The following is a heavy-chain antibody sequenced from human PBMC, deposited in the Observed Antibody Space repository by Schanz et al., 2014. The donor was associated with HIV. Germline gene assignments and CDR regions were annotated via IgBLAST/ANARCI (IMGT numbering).Heavy chain of an antibody. V-gene: IGHV3-23*04. Sequence: EVQLVESGGGLVQPGGSLSLSCAASGFTFSNYAMSWVRQAPGKGLEWVSTISAGVGTASYADSVKGRFTISRDNSKNTLYLQMNNLRAEDTAVYGCARQGLRFSSWLDYWGQGTPVTVSS. J-gene: IGHJ4*02. CDR2: ISAGVGTA. CDR1: GFTFSNYA. CDR3: ARQGLRFSSWLDY. D-gene: IGHD4-17*01.